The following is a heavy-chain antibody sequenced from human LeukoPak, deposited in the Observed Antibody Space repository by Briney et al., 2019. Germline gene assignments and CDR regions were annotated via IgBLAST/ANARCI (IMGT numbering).Heavy chain of an antibody. D-gene: IGHD3-22*01. V-gene: IGHV4-34*01. CDR1: GGSFSGYY. CDR2: INHSGST. CDR3: ASVGYYDSSGYYEDTFDI. Sequence: SETLSLTCAVYGGSFSGYYWSRIRQPPGKGLEWIGEINHSGSTNYNPSLKSRVTISVDTSKNQFSLKLSSVTAADTAVYYCASVGYYDSSGYYEDTFDIWGQGTMVTVSS. J-gene: IGHJ3*02.